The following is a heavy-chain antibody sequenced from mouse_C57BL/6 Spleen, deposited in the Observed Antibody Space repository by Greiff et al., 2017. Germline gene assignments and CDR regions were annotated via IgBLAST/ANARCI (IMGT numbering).Heavy chain of an antibody. V-gene: IGHV2-2*01. CDR3: ARERYGYDY. CDR1: GFSLTSYG. CDR2: IWSGGST. J-gene: IGHJ2*01. Sequence: QVQLQQSGPGLVQPSQSLSITCTVSGFSLTSYGVHWVRQSPGKGLEWLGVIWSGGSTDYNAAFISRLSISKDNSKSQVFFKMNSLQAYDTAIYYGARERYGYDYGGQGTTLTVSS. D-gene: IGHD2-2*01.